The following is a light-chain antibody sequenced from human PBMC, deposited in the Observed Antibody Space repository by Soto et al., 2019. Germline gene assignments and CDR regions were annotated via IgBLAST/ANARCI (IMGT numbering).Light chain of an antibody. CDR3: LQHNSYPLT. CDR2: AAS. V-gene: IGKV1-9*01. J-gene: IGKJ1*01. CDR1: QGIGSY. Sequence: DIQLTQSPSFLSASLGDRVTITCRASQGIGSYLAWYQQKPGKAPKRLIYAASSLQSGVPSRFSGSGSGTEFTLTISSLQPEDFATYYCLQHNSYPLTFGQGTKVDIK.